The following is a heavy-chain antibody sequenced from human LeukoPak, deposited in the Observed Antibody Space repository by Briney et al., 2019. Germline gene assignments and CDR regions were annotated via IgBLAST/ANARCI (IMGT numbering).Heavy chain of an antibody. V-gene: IGHV4-59*01. CDR1: GGPISSYY. D-gene: IGHD3-22*01. Sequence: SETLSLTCTVSGGPISSYYWTWIRQPPGKGLEWIGYISYSGSTFYNPSLKSRVTMSVDTSKNHFSLKLTSVTAADTAVYFCARSSGHYNSDNWFDPWGQGTLVTVSS. CDR2: ISYSGST. CDR3: ARSSGHYNSDNWFDP. J-gene: IGHJ5*02.